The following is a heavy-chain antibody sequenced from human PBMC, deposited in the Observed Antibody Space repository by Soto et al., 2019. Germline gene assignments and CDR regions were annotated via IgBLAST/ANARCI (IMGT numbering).Heavy chain of an antibody. CDR2: INPNSGAT. CDR1: GYSFTGYY. Sequence: ASVKVSCKTSGYSFTGYYIHWVRQAPGQGLEWMGWINPNSGATLYARKFQGRVIVSRDTSISTAFMELSSLSSDDTAVYYCARGPFNYGSSGYYVYWGQGTLVTVSS. D-gene: IGHD3-22*01. J-gene: IGHJ1*01. CDR3: ARGPFNYGSSGYYVY. V-gene: IGHV1-2*02.